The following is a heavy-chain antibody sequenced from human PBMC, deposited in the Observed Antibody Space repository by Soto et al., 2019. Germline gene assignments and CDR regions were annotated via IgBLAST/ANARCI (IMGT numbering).Heavy chain of an antibody. V-gene: IGHV1-8*01. CDR1: GYTFTSYV. Sequence: GASVKVSCKASGYTFTSYVINWVRQATGQGLEWMGWMNPNSGNTGYAQKFQGRVTMTRNTSISTAYMELSSLRSEDTAVYYCARLGIGYCSSTSCPTNWFDPWGQGTLVTVSS. J-gene: IGHJ5*02. D-gene: IGHD2-2*01. CDR3: ARLGIGYCSSTSCPTNWFDP. CDR2: MNPNSGNT.